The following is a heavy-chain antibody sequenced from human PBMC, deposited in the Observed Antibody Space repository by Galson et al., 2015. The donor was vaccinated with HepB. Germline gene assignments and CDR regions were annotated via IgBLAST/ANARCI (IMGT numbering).Heavy chain of an antibody. D-gene: IGHD3-16*01. J-gene: IGHJ6*02. CDR3: ARPHYDYVSVDV. Sequence: SLRLSCAASGFTFSSYGMHWVRQAPGKGLGWVAVIWYDGSNKYYADSVKGRFTISRDNSKNTLYLQMNSLRAEDTAVYYCARPHYDYVSVDVWGQGTTVTVSS. V-gene: IGHV3-33*01. CDR2: IWYDGSNK. CDR1: GFTFSSYG.